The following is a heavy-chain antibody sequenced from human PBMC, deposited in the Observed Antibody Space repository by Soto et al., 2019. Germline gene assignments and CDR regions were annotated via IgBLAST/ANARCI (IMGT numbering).Heavy chain of an antibody. D-gene: IGHD2-15*01. J-gene: IGHJ4*02. CDR1: GGSISSGGYY. V-gene: IGHV4-31*03. Sequence: QVQLQESGPGLVKPSQTLSLTCTVSGGSISSGGYYWSWIRQHPGKGLEWIGYIYYIGSTYYNPSVKSRVTRSVDTSKNQFSRKLSSVTAADTAVYYCARGSVVAATLFDYWGQGTLVTVSS. CDR3: ARGSVVAATLFDY. CDR2: IYYIGST.